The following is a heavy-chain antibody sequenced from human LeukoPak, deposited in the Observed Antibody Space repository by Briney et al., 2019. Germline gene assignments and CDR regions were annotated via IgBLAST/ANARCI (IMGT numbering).Heavy chain of an antibody. CDR3: ARDRLAVAGTFDY. D-gene: IGHD6-19*01. CDR1: GFTFSSYA. Sequence: GGSLRLSCAASGFTFSSYAMNWVRQAPGKGLEWVSSISSGSSYIYYADSVKGRFTISRDNAKNSLYLQMNSLRAEDTAVYYCARDRLAVAGTFDYWGQGTLVTVSS. CDR2: ISSGSSYI. V-gene: IGHV3-21*01. J-gene: IGHJ4*02.